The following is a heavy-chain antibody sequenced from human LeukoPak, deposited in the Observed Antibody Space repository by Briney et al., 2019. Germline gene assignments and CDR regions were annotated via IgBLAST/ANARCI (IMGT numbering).Heavy chain of an antibody. V-gene: IGHV1-46*01. Sequence: ASVKVSCKASGYTFTSYYMHWVRQAPGQGLEWRGIINPSGGSTSYAQKFQGRVTMTRDTSTSTVYMELSSLRSEDTAVYYCASGPSNYYDSSGYVNWGQGTLVTVSS. D-gene: IGHD3-22*01. J-gene: IGHJ4*02. CDR2: INPSGGST. CDR3: ASGPSNYYDSSGYVN. CDR1: GYTFTSYY.